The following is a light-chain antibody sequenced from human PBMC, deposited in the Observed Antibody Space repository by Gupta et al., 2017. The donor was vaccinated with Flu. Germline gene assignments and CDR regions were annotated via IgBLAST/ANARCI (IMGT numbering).Light chain of an antibody. CDR1: SSNIGSNT. J-gene: IGLJ1*01. V-gene: IGLV1-44*01. CDR3: AAWDDSLNSPYV. Sequence: QSVLTQPPSASGTPCQSVTISCSGSSSNIGSNTVNWYQQHPGTAPKLLIYSNNQRPSGVPDGSSGSTSGTSASPAISGLQSEDEADYYGAAWDDSLNSPYVFGTGTKVTVL. CDR2: SNN.